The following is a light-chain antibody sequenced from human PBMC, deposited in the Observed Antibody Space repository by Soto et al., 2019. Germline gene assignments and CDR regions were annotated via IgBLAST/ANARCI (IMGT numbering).Light chain of an antibody. CDR1: NIGSKS. V-gene: IGLV3-21*02. CDR2: DDR. Sequence: SYVVTQPPSVSVAPGQTARITCGGNNIGSKSVHWYQQKPGQAPVLVVYDDRDRPSGIPGRFSGSNSGNTATLTISRVEAGDEADYYCHVWDSGSDHVLFGGGTKLTVL. J-gene: IGLJ2*01. CDR3: HVWDSGSDHVL.